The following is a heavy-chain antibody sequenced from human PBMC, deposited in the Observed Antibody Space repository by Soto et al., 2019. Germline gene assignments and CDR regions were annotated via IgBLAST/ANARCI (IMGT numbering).Heavy chain of an antibody. CDR3: ASGRGEEGLPLLYPWSAP. CDR2: INHSGST. J-gene: IGHJ5*02. D-gene: IGHD3-16*01. V-gene: IGHV4-34*01. Sequence: PSETLSLTCAVYGGTFRGYYWSWIRQPPGKGLEWIGEINHSGSTNYNPSLKSRVTISVDTSKNQFSLKLSSVTAADTAVYYCASGRGEEGLPLLYPWSAPGGKGTLVPVSS. CDR1: GGTFRGYY.